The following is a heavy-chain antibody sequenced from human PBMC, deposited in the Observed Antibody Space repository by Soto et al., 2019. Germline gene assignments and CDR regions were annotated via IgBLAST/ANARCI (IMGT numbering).Heavy chain of an antibody. CDR3: ARDLHGTGTTVFGYYYYGMDV. D-gene: IGHD1-7*01. V-gene: IGHV1-2*02. Sequence: VASVKVSCKASGYTFTGYYMHWVRQAPGQGLEWMGWINPNSGGTNYAQKFQGRVTMTRDTSISTAYMELSRLRSDDTAVYYCARDLHGTGTTVFGYYYYGMDVWGQGTTVTVSS. J-gene: IGHJ6*02. CDR1: GYTFTGYY. CDR2: INPNSGGT.